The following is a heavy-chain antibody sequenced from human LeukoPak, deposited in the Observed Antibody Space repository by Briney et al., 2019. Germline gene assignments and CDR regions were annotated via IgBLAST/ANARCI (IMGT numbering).Heavy chain of an antibody. J-gene: IGHJ3*02. CDR2: ITSSGSPI. CDR3: ARCPYSGMSFDI. V-gene: IGHV3-48*03. Sequence: PWESLRLSCAASGFTFSTYEMNWVRQAPGQGLEWISFITSSGSPIYYADSVRGRFTISRDNAKNSLYLQMNSLTPEDTAIYYCARCPYSGMSFDIWGQGTMVTLPS. D-gene: IGHD1-26*01. CDR1: GFTFSTYE.